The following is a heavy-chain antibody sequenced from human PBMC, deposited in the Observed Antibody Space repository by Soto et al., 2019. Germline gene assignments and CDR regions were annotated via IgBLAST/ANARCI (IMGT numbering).Heavy chain of an antibody. Sequence: RLRYAAAGGNFSNYARSCVRKDTGKGLEWVSGVSGISGSGGSTYYADSVKGRFTISRDNSKNTLYLQMNSLRAEDTAVYYCAKDCIVLIPAAMDNWFYPWGQGTLVTVSS. CDR2: ISGSGGST. CDR1: GGNFSNYA. J-gene: IGHJ5*02. V-gene: IGHV3-23*01. CDR3: AKDCIVLIPAAMDNWFYP. D-gene: IGHD2-2*01.